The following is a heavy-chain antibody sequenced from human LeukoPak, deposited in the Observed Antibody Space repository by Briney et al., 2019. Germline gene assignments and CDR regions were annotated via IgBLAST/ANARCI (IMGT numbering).Heavy chain of an antibody. V-gene: IGHV7-4-1*02. CDR3: ARRRYSSSAGAYYFDY. J-gene: IGHJ4*02. CDR2: TNTKPENS. D-gene: IGHD6-6*01. CDR1: GYTFTSYT. Sequence: GASVKVSCQSSGYTFTSYTMRWVRQAPGQGLEWMGWTNTKPENSTYAQGFTGRFVFSLGTSVSTAYLQISSLKAEDTAVEYCARRRYSSSAGAYYFDYWGEGTLVTVSS.